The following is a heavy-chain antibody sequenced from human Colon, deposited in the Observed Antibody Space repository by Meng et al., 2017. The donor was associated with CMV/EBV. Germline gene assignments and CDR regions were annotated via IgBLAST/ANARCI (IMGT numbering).Heavy chain of an antibody. Sequence: GESLKISCAASAFTFRSYGMHWVRQAPGKGLEWVALICYDGSNKSYAESLQGRFTISRDNSKSNLYLEMNLLRPEDTAFYFWARAGVGAKDYWGQGTLVTVSS. J-gene: IGHJ4*02. CDR2: ICYDGSNK. CDR1: AFTFRSYG. CDR3: ARAGVGAKDY. V-gene: IGHV3-30*02. D-gene: IGHD1-26*01.